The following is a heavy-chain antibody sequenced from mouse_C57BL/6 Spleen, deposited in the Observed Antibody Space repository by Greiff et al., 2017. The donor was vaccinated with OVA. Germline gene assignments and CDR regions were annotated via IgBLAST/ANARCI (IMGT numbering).Heavy chain of an antibody. CDR3: ATYLGGMDY. D-gene: IGHD3-1*01. J-gene: IGHJ4*01. Sequence: SGPELVKPGASVKISCKASGYAFSSSWMNWVKQRPGKGLEWIGRIYPGDGDTNYNGKFKGKATLTADKSSSTAYMQLSSLTSEDSAVYFCATYLGGMDYWGQGTSVTVSS. CDR1: GYAFSSSW. V-gene: IGHV1-82*01. CDR2: IYPGDGDT.